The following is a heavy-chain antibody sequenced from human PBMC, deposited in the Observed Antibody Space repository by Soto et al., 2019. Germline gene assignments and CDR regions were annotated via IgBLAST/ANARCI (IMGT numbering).Heavy chain of an antibody. CDR2: LSSSSSTI. Sequence: EVQLGESGGGLVQPGGSLRLSCAASGFTFSSYSMNWVRQSPGKGLEWVSYLSSSSSTIYYADSVKGRFTISRDNAKNSLYRQMNSLRAEDTAVYYCARAPGRTKLVRVVVVPDYYYYYMDVWGKGTTVTVSS. D-gene: IGHD3-10*01. J-gene: IGHJ6*03. CDR3: ARAPGRTKLVRVVVVPDYYYYYMDV. V-gene: IGHV3-48*01. CDR1: GFTFSSYS.